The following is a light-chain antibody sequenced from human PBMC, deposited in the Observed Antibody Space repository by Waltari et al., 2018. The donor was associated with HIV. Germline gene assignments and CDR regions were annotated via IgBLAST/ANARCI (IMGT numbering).Light chain of an antibody. V-gene: IGLV3-25*03. CDR1: ALPKQY. J-gene: IGLJ3*02. CDR3: QSADNSGCWV. CDR2: KDS. Sequence: SYELTQPPSVSVSPGQTARITCSGDALPKQYTFWYQQKPGQAPVLVIYKDSERPSGIPKRFSASTSGTTVTLTIIGVQAEDEADYYCQSADNSGCWVFGGGTKLTVL.